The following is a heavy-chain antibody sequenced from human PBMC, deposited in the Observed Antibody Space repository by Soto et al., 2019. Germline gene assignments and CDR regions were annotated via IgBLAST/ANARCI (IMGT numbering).Heavy chain of an antibody. CDR2: LVGSGSNI. V-gene: IGHV3-23*05. D-gene: IGHD1-26*01. Sequence: GGSLRLSCAASGFTFSAYAMSWVRQAPGKGLQWVSGLVGSGSNIYYADSVKGRFTISRDNSKNTLYLQMNSLRAEDTAVYYCAKDILWELPLVNGGFDYWGQGTLVTVSS. CDR1: GFTFSAYA. J-gene: IGHJ4*02. CDR3: AKDILWELPLVNGGFDY.